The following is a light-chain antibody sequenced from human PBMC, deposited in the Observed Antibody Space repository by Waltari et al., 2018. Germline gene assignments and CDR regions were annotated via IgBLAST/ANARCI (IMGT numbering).Light chain of an antibody. J-gene: IGLJ2*01. CDR3: AAWDDSLNGVF. CDR1: SSNIGTNY. CDR2: RKD. V-gene: IGLV1-47*01. Sequence: QSVLTQPPSASGTPGQRVTISCSGSSSNIGTNYVYWYQQLPGTAPKLLIYRKDQRPSGFPDLISGSKSGTSASLAISGLRSEDEADYYGAAWDDSLNGVFFGGGTKLTVL.